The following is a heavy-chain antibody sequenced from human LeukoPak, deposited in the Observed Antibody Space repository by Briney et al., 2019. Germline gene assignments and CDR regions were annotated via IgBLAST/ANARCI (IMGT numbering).Heavy chain of an antibody. J-gene: IGHJ4*02. CDR3: ARVVYSSGWYGGGFDY. Sequence: GGSLRLSCAASGFTFSNYAMHWVRQAPGKGLEYISAISSNGVSTFNANSVKGRFTTSRDNPKNTLYLHMGSLRVEDMAVYYCARVVYSSGWYGGGFDYWGQGTLVTVSS. D-gene: IGHD6-19*01. CDR2: ISSNGVST. CDR1: GFTFSNYA. V-gene: IGHV3-64*01.